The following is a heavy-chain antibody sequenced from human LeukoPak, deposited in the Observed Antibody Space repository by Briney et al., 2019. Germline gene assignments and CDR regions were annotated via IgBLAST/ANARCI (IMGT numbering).Heavy chain of an antibody. Sequence: QPGGSLGLSCAASGFTFSTYWMTWVRQAPGKRLEWVANIKQDGSEKYYADSVKSRFTISRDNAKNSLYLQMNSLRAEDTAVYYCARKLYYYDTSGYAGWFDPWGQGTLVTVSS. CDR1: GFTFSTYW. CDR3: ARKLYYYDTSGYAGWFDP. J-gene: IGHJ5*02. D-gene: IGHD3-22*01. CDR2: IKQDGSEK. V-gene: IGHV3-7*05.